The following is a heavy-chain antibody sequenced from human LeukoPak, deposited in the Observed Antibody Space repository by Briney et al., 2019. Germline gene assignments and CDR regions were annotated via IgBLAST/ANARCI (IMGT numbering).Heavy chain of an antibody. CDR2: IIPIFGTA. J-gene: IGHJ3*02. Sequence: SVKVSCKASGYTFTSYGISWVRQAPGQGLEWMGGIIPIFGTANYAQKFQGRVTITTDESTSTAYMELSSLRSEDTAVYYCASTPAPDYDFWSGYDAFDIWGQGTMVTVSS. V-gene: IGHV1-69*05. CDR3: ASTPAPDYDFWSGYDAFDI. CDR1: GYTFTSYG. D-gene: IGHD3-3*01.